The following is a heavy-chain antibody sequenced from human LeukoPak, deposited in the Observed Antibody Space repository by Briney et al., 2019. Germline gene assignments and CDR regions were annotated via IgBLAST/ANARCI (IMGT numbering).Heavy chain of an antibody. Sequence: SETLSLTCTVSGGSISIGSYYWSWIRQPAGKGLEWIGRIYTSGSTNYNPSLKSRVTISVDTSKNQFSLKLSSVTAADTAVYYCAGHVAGYYYYYMDVWGKGTTVTISS. CDR1: GGSISIGSYY. J-gene: IGHJ6*03. V-gene: IGHV4-61*02. CDR2: IYTSGST. CDR3: AGHVAGYYYYYMDV. D-gene: IGHD6-13*01.